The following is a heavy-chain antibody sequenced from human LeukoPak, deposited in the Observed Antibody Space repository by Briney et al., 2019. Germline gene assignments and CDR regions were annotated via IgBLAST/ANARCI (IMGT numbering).Heavy chain of an antibody. CDR2: IYPGDSDT. J-gene: IGHJ6*03. Sequence: GESLQISCQGSGSNFTSYWIGWGRQLPGKGVEGMGIIYPGDSDTRYSPSLEGQVTMSAEKSKSTAYLQWSSLKASDTAMYYCARAGSRAYYYMDVWGKGTTVTVSS. CDR1: GSNFTSYW. CDR3: ARAGSRAYYYMDV. V-gene: IGHV5-51*01. D-gene: IGHD6-25*01.